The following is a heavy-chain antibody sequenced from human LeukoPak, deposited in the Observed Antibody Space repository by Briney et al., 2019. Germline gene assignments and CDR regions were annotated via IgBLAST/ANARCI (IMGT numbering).Heavy chain of an antibody. D-gene: IGHD2/OR15-2a*01. Sequence: GGSLRLSCAASGFTFSNYAMSWVRQAPGKGLEWVSVIGGSGGSTYYADSVKGRFTISRDNAKNSLYLQMNSLRAEDTAVYYCARDSVLSEGDAFDIWGQGTMVTVSS. J-gene: IGHJ3*02. CDR1: GFTFSNYA. CDR3: ARDSVLSEGDAFDI. CDR2: IGGSGGST. V-gene: IGHV3-23*01.